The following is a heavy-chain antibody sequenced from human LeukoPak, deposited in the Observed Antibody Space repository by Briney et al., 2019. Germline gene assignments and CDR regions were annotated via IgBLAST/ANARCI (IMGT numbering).Heavy chain of an antibody. D-gene: IGHD3-10*01. V-gene: IGHV4-59*13. J-gene: IGHJ6*03. CDR3: ARDNIRGVIHYYYMDV. CDR2: IYYTGST. CDR1: GGIISSYY. Sequence: SETLSLTCTVSGGIISSYYWSWIRQPPGKGLEWIGYIYYTGSTNYSPSLKSRVTMSVDTSKNQLSLKLNSVTAADTAVYYCARDNIRGVIHYYYMDVWGKGTTVTVSS.